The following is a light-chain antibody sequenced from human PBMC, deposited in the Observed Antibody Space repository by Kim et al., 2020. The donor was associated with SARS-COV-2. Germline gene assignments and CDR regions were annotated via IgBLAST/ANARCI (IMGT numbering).Light chain of an antibody. CDR1: NSNIVNNY. Sequence: GQRVTISCSGNNSNIVNNYVSWYQQLPGTAPKLLIYDNNKRPSGIPDRFSGSKSGTSATLGTTGLQTGDEADYYCGTWDSSLSARVFGGGTQLTVL. V-gene: IGLV1-51*01. CDR2: DNN. CDR3: GTWDSSLSARV. J-gene: IGLJ3*02.